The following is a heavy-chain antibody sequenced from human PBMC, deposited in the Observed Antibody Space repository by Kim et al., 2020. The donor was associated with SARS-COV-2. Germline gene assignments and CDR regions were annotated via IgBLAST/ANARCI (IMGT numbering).Heavy chain of an antibody. CDR1: GFTFSSYG. CDR3: AKEGRYFDWLIPDNDY. CDR2: ISYDGSNK. J-gene: IGHJ4*02. V-gene: IGHV3-30*18. D-gene: IGHD3-9*01. Sequence: GGSLRLSCAASGFTFSSYGMHWVRQAPGKGLEWVAVISYDGSNKYYADSVKGRFTISRDNSKNTLYLQMNSLRAEDTAVYYCAKEGRYFDWLIPDNDYWGQGTLVTVSS.